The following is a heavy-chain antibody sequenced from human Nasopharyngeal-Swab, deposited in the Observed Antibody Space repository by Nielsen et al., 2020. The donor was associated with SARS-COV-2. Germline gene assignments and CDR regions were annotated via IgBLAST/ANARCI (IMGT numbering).Heavy chain of an antibody. D-gene: IGHD5-18*01. CDR1: GGSINSGDNS. CDR3: ARLYGGYSYGYGNYYMDV. V-gene: IGHV4-30-2*01. J-gene: IGHJ6*03. Sequence: SETLSLTCAVSGGSINSGDNSWSWIRQPPGKGLEWIGYIYHSGSTYYNPSLKSRVTISVDRSKNQFSLKLSSVTAADTAVYYCARLYGGYSYGYGNYYMDVWGKGTTVTVSS. CDR2: IYHSGST.